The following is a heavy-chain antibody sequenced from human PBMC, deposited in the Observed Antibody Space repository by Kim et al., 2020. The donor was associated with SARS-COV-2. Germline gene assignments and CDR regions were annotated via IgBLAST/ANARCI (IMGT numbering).Heavy chain of an antibody. J-gene: IGHJ3*01. CDR3: ITFPVRLLSAFDV. Sequence: GGSLRLSCAGSRFTFSNAGLSWVRQAPGKGLEWVGHIKSKSDGGTSDYSAPGKVSITISNSETKNTLYLQRSSPQTTDTAVYYCITFPVRLLSAFDVWG. V-gene: IGHV3-15*01. D-gene: IGHD2-21*01. CDR1: RFTFSNAG. CDR2: IKSKSDGGTS.